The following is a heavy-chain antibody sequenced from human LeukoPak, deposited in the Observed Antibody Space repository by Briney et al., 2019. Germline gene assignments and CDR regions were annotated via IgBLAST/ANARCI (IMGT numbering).Heavy chain of an antibody. J-gene: IGHJ3*02. V-gene: IGHV3-53*01. Sequence: GGSLRLSCAASGFTVSSNYMSWVRQAPGKGLEWVSVIYSGGSTYYADSVKGRFTISRDNSKNTLYLQMNSLRAEDTAVYYCARSYCYDSSGYFDAFDIWGQGTMVTVSS. CDR2: IYSGGST. CDR1: GFTVSSNY. CDR3: ARSYCYDSSGYFDAFDI. D-gene: IGHD3-22*01.